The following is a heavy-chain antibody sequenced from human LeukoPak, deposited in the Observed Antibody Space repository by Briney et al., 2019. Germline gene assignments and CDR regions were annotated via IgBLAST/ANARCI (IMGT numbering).Heavy chain of an antibody. CDR1: GFSFSDHY. J-gene: IGHJ6*02. Sequence: PGGPLRLSCAASGFSFSDHYMDWVRQAPGKGLEWVGRTRDKGNSYTTEYAACVKGRFTVSRDDSKNSVDLQMNSLRIEDTAVYYCARGPERGSSPYYHYGMDVWGQGTTVTVSS. D-gene: IGHD1-26*01. V-gene: IGHV3-72*01. CDR2: TRDKGNSYTT. CDR3: ARGPERGSSPYYHYGMDV.